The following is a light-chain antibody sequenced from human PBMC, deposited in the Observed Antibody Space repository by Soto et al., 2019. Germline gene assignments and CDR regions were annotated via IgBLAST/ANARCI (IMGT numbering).Light chain of an antibody. CDR1: QSISSY. CDR3: QQYNSYPLT. J-gene: IGKJ4*01. Sequence: DIQMTQSPSSLSASVGDRVTITCRASQSISSYLNWYQQRPGKAPNLLIYDATRLHSGVPPRFSGSGYGTDFTLTISSLQPEDFATYYCQQYNSYPLTFGGGTKVDIK. V-gene: IGKV1-39*01. CDR2: DAT.